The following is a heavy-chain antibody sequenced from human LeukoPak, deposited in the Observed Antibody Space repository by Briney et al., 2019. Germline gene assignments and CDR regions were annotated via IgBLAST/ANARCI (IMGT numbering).Heavy chain of an antibody. CDR2: IYYSGST. CDR1: GGSISSYY. Sequence: SETLSLTCTVSGGSISSYYWSWIRQPPGKGLEWMGHIYYSGSTNYNPSLKSRVTISVDTSKNQFSLKLRSVTAADTAVYYCARFWRGMDVWGQGTTVTVPS. V-gene: IGHV4-59*01. CDR3: ARFWRGMDV. J-gene: IGHJ6*02.